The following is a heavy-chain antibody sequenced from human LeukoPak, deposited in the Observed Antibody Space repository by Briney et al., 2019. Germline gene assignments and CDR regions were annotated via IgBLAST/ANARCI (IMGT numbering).Heavy chain of an antibody. CDR2: IYTSGST. CDR1: GGSFSSYY. Sequence: SETLSLTCAVYGGSFSSYYWSWIRQPAGKGLEWIGRIYTSGSTNYNPSLKSRVTMSVDTSKNQFSLKLSSVTAADTAVYYCARIKWELLLPDYYYYMDVWGKGTTVTISS. CDR3: ARIKWELLLPDYYYYMDV. V-gene: IGHV4-59*10. D-gene: IGHD1-26*01. J-gene: IGHJ6*03.